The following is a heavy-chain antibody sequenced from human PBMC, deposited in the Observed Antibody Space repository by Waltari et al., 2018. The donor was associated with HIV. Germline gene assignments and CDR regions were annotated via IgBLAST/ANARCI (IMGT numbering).Heavy chain of an antibody. CDR1: GFSFRNYA. J-gene: IGHJ4*02. CDR2: ISYDETNE. CDR3: VVSSFDY. V-gene: IGHV3-30*03. Sequence: QVQLVESGGGVAQPGRSLILSCAAPGFSFRNYAMHWVRQAPGKGLEWLTLISYDETNEYYTDSVRGRFTISRDNSKNMLYLQMNNLRPEDTAIYYCVVSSFDYWGQGTLVTVSS. D-gene: IGHD3-10*01.